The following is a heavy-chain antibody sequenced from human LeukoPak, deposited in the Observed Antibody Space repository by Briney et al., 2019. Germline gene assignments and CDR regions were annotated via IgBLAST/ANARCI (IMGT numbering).Heavy chain of an antibody. J-gene: IGHJ3*02. V-gene: IGHV4-61*08. CDR2: IYYSGST. D-gene: IGHD1-26*01. CDR1: GYSINSGGYY. Sequence: PSQTLSLTCTVSGYSINSGGYYWSWIRQPPGKGLEWIGYIYYSGSTNYNPSLKSRVTISVDTSKNQFSLKLSSVTAADTAVYYCAREWERPLRAFDIWGQGTMVTVSS. CDR3: AREWERPLRAFDI.